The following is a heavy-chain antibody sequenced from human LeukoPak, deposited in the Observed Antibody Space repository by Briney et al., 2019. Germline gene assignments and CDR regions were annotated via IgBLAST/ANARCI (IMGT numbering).Heavy chain of an antibody. J-gene: IGHJ4*02. Sequence: ASVKVSCKASGYTFTSYGVSWVRQAPGQGLEWMGWISAYNGNTNYAQKLQGRVTMTTDTPTSTAYMELRSLRSDDTAVYYCARDRVDVGATFRDYWGQGTLVTVSS. D-gene: IGHD1-26*01. CDR2: ISAYNGNT. V-gene: IGHV1-18*01. CDR1: GYTFTSYG. CDR3: ARDRVDVGATFRDY.